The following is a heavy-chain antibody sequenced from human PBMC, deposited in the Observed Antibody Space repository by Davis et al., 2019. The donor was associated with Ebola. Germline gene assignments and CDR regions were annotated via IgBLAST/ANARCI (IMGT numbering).Heavy chain of an antibody. CDR2: MWYDGSRQ. V-gene: IGHV3-33*08. CDR3: ARDTWYSGDDNGGD. J-gene: IGHJ4*02. CDR1: GFTFSNYA. Sequence: GESLKISCAASGFTFSNYAMHWVRQAPGKGLEWVALMWYDGSRQYYADSVKGRFTVSRDNSRNILYLQMNSLRAEDTAVYYCARDTWYSGDDNGGDWGQGTLVTVSS. D-gene: IGHD1-26*01.